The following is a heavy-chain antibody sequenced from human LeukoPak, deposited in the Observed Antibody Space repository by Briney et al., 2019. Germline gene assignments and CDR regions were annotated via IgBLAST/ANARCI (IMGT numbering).Heavy chain of an antibody. CDR3: ARDRRSYDSSGYYFFFGFDP. D-gene: IGHD3-22*01. V-gene: IGHV3-30*04. J-gene: IGHJ5*02. CDR2: ISYDGSNK. CDR1: GFTFRSYA. Sequence: PGRSLRLSCAASGFTFRSYAIHWVRQAPGKALEWVAVISYDGSNKYYADSVKGRFTISRDNSKNTLYLQMNSLRAEDTAVYYCARDRRSYDSSGYYFFFGFDPWGQGTLVTVSS.